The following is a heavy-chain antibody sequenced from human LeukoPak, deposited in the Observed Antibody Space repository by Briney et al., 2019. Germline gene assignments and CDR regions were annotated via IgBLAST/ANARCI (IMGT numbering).Heavy chain of an antibody. CDR2: ISGSGANT. V-gene: IGHV3-23*01. J-gene: IGHJ4*02. CDR3: AKGGLQEGSDY. CDR1: GFTFNNYV. D-gene: IGHD5-24*01. Sequence: GGSLRLSCAASGFTFNNYVMSWVRQAPGKGLEWVSAISGSGANTHYADSVNGRFTISRDNSKNTLYLQMNNLRAEDTAVYHCAKGGLQEGSDYWGQGTLVTVSS.